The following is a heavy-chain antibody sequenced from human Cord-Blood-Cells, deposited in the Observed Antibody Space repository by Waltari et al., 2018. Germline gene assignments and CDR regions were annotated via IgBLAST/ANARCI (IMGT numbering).Heavy chain of an antibody. Sequence: QVQLVQSGAEVKKPGASVKVSCQASGYTFTGSHMHSVRQAPGQGLEWMGWINPNSGGTNYAQKFQGWVTMTRDTSISTAYMELSRLRSDDTAVYYCARDHWGGAFDIWGQGTMVTVSS. V-gene: IGHV1-2*04. D-gene: IGHD7-27*01. CDR1: GYTFTGSH. CDR2: INPNSGGT. CDR3: ARDHWGGAFDI. J-gene: IGHJ3*02.